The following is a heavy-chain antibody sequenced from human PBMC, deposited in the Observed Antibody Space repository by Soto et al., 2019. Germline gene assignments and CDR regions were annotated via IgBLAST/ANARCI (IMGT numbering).Heavy chain of an antibody. CDR1: GGTFSSYA. D-gene: IGHD5-18*01. V-gene: IGHV1-69*13. Sequence: SVKVSCKASGGTFSSYAISWVRQAPGQGLEWMGGIIPIFGTANYAQRFQGRVTITADESTSTAYMELSSLRSEDTAVYYCAIRDVDTAQGPNDYWGQGTLVTVPQ. CDR2: IIPIFGTA. CDR3: AIRDVDTAQGPNDY. J-gene: IGHJ4*02.